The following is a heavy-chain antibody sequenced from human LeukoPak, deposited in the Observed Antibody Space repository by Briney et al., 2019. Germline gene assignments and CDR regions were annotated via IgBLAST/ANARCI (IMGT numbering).Heavy chain of an antibody. Sequence: SVKVSCKASGGTFSSYAISWVRQAPGRGLEWMGRIIPILGIANYAQKFQGSVTITADKSTSTAYMELSSLRSEDTAVYYCARGLIAAAERDWGQGTLVTVSS. CDR1: GGTFSSYA. V-gene: IGHV1-69*04. J-gene: IGHJ4*02. CDR2: IIPILGIA. D-gene: IGHD6-13*01. CDR3: ARGLIAAAERD.